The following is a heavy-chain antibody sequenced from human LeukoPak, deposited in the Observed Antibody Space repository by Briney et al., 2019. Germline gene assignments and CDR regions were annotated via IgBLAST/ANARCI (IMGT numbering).Heavy chain of an antibody. J-gene: IGHJ6*02. CDR3: ARGDRGYYYYGMDV. V-gene: IGHV1-8*01. Sequence: ASVKVSCKASGYTFTSYDINWVRQATGQGLEWMGWMNPNSGNTGYAQQFQGGVTMTGNTSTSTAYMELSSLRSEDTAMYYCARGDRGYYYYGMDVWGQGTTVTVSS. CDR2: MNPNSGNT. CDR1: GYTFTSYD.